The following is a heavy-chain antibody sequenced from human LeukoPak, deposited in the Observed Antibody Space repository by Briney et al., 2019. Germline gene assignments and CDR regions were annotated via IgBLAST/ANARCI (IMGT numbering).Heavy chain of an antibody. D-gene: IGHD3-22*01. CDR1: GFTFSSYA. Sequence: GGSLRLSCAASGFTFSSYAMSWVRQAPGKGLEWVSAISGSGGSTYYADSVKGRFTISRDNSKNTLYLQMNSLGAEDTAVYYCANSQTVWGRYYYDSSGYYNWGQGTLVTVSS. V-gene: IGHV3-23*01. CDR3: ANSQTVWGRYYYDSSGYYN. CDR2: ISGSGGST. J-gene: IGHJ4*02.